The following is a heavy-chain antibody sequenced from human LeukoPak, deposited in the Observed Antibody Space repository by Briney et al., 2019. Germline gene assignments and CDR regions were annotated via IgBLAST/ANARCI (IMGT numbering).Heavy chain of an antibody. CDR3: ARDNYSFSRVKDAFGWFDP. J-gene: IGHJ5*02. V-gene: IGHV1-46*01. D-gene: IGHD3-16*01. CDR1: GYTFTSYY. CDR2: INPSGGST. Sequence: AASVKVSCKASGYTFTSYYMHWVRQAPGQGLEWMGIINPSGGSTSYAQKFQGRVTMTRDTSTSTVYMELSSLRSEDTAVYYCARDNYSFSRVKDAFGWFDPWGQGTLVTVSS.